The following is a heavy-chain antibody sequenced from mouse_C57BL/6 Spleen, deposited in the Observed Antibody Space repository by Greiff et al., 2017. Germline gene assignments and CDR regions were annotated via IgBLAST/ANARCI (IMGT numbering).Heavy chain of an antibody. CDR1: GFSLTSYG. J-gene: IGHJ3*01. CDR2: IWSGGST. Sequence: VKLVESGPGLVQPSQSLSITCTVSGFSLTSYGVHWVRQSPGKGLEWLGVIWSGGSTDYNAAFISRLSISKDNSKSQVFFKMNSLQADDTAIYYCARVMGYDGAWFAYWGQGTLVTVSA. CDR3: ARVMGYDGAWFAY. D-gene: IGHD2-2*01. V-gene: IGHV2-2*01.